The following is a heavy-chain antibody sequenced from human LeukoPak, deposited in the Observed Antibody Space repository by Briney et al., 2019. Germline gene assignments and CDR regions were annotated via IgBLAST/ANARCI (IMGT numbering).Heavy chain of an antibody. CDR3: ARWTAIQILRYYYYGMDV. J-gene: IGHJ6*02. CDR2: ISSSGSTI. CDR1: GFTFSDYY. Sequence: GGSLRLSCAASGFTFSDYYMSWIRQAPGKGLEWVSYISSSGSTIYYADSVKGRFTISRDNAKNSLYLQMNSLRAEDTAVYYCARWTAIQILRYYYYGMDVWGQGTTVTVSS. D-gene: IGHD2-21*02. V-gene: IGHV3-11*01.